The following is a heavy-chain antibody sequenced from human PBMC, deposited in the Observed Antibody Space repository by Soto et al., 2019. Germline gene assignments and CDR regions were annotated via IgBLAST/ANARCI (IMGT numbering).Heavy chain of an antibody. V-gene: IGHV3-23*01. Sequence: EVQLLESGGGLVQPGGSLRLSCAASGFTFSSYAMSWVRQAPGKGREWVSAISGSGGSTYYADSVKGRFTISRDNSKNTLYLQMNSLRAEDTAVYYCRGSSWYQGNWFDPWGQGTLVTVSS. CDR1: GFTFSSYA. CDR3: RGSSWYQGNWFDP. CDR2: ISGSGGST. D-gene: IGHD6-13*01. J-gene: IGHJ5*02.